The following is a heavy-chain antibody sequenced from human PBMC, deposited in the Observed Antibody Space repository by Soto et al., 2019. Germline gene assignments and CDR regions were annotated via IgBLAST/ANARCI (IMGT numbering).Heavy chain of an antibody. D-gene: IGHD3-3*01. J-gene: IGHJ6*02. CDR2: IYYSGSAYYNPSVST. CDR3: ARGFLEWLSHQYYGMDG. V-gene: IGHV4-31*03. Sequence: SETLSLTCTVSGGSISSGGYYWSWIRQHPGKGLECIGYIYYSGSAYYNPSVSTFYNPSLESRVTISVDTSQNQFSLKLNSVTAADTALYFCARGFLEWLSHQYYGMDGWGQGTSVTV. CDR1: GGSISSGGYY.